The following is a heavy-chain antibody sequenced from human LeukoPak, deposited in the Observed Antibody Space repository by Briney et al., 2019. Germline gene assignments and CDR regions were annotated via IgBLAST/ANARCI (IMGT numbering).Heavy chain of an antibody. J-gene: IGHJ4*02. CDR3: AREQWGIDY. CDR2: IYIDGTT. CDR1: RLTVTSNY. Sequence: GGSLRLSCAASRLTVTSNYMSWVRQAPGKGLEYVSVIYIDGTTYYAESVKGRFTISRDNAKNSLYLHMNSLRAEDTAVYYCAREQWGIDYWGQGTLVTVSS. V-gene: IGHV3-53*01. D-gene: IGHD7-27*01.